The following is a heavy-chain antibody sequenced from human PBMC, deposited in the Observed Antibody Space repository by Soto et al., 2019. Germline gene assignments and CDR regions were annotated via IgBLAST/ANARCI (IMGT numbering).Heavy chain of an antibody. D-gene: IGHD6-19*01. V-gene: IGHV3-7*01. Sequence: EVQLVESGGAWSQPVGSLGLPGATSGSTLPNYWMTWFRQAPGKGLEWGANINIDGTENYYGDTVKGRFTISRDNAKNSLYLQMDSLRDEDMAVYYCARNRGWEMLDYWGQGTLVTVSS. J-gene: IGHJ4*02. CDR2: INIDGTEN. CDR3: ARNRGWEMLDY. CDR1: GSTLPNYW.